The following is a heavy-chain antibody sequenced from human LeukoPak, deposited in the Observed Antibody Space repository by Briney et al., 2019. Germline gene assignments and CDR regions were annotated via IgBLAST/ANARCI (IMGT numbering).Heavy chain of an antibody. D-gene: IGHD3-16*01. CDR3: ARGGGLDV. CDR1: GFTFSSHW. V-gene: IGHV3-7*03. J-gene: IGHJ6*02. Sequence: GGSLRLSCAASGFTFSSHWMNWARQAPGKGLEWVASINHNGNVNYYVDSMKGRFTISRDNAKNSLYLQMSNLRAEDTAVYFCARGGGLDVWGQGATVTVSS. CDR2: INHNGNVN.